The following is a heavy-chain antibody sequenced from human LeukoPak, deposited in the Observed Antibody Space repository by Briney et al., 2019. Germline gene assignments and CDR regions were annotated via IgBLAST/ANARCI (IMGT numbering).Heavy chain of an antibody. D-gene: IGHD6-19*01. V-gene: IGHV4-59*01. CDR3: ARGSSGWFNWLDP. CDR2: IYYSGST. Sequence: SETLSLTCTVSGASISSYYWNWIRQPPGKGLEWIGYIYYSGSTNYNPSLKSRVTISVDTSKNQFSLKLSSVTAADTAVYYCARGSSGWFNWLDPWGQGTLVTVSS. J-gene: IGHJ5*02. CDR1: GASISSYY.